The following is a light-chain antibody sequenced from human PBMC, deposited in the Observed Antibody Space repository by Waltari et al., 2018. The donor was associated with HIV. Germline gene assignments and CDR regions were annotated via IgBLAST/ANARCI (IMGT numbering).Light chain of an antibody. V-gene: IGLV1-44*01. CDR2: RNS. J-gene: IGLJ3*02. Sequence: QSVLTQPPSASGTPGQRVTISCSGSRSNIGSNTINWYQQLPGTAPKLLIYRNSQRPSGVPDRFSGAKAGASASVAISGLQSEDEADYYCAAWDDSLNGQVFGGGTKLTVL. CDR3: AAWDDSLNGQV. CDR1: RSNIGSNT.